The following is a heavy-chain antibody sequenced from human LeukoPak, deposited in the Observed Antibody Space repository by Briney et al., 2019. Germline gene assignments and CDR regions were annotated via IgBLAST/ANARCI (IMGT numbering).Heavy chain of an antibody. V-gene: IGHV3-20*04. CDR3: VVPGTVVDY. CDR2: INWNGGST. Sequence: GGSLRLSCAASGFTFDDFGMSWVRQGPGKGLEWVSHINWNGGSTGYAESAKGRFTISRDNAKNSLYLQMNSLRAGDTALYYCVVPGTVVDYWGQGTLVTVSS. CDR1: GFTFDDFG. D-gene: IGHD2-2*01. J-gene: IGHJ4*02.